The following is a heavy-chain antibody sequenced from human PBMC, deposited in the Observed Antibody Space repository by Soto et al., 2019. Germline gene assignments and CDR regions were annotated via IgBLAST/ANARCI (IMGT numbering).Heavy chain of an antibody. V-gene: IGHV4-39*01. J-gene: IGHJ3*02. CDR3: ASPLLELDYGDYESTFDI. CDR1: GGSISPSSYL. CDR2: IYYSGST. D-gene: IGHD4-17*01. Sequence: ASETLSLTCTVSGGSISPSSYLLGWVRQPPRKGLEWVGGIYYSGSTYYNPSLKSRVTISVDTSKNQFSLKLSSVTAADTAVYYCASPLLELDYGDYESTFDIWGQGTMVTVSS.